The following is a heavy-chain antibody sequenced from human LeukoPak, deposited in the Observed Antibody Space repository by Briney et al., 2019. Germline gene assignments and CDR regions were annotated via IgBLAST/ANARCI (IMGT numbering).Heavy chain of an antibody. Sequence: ASETLSLTCTVSGGSIGVTNYYWGWFRQPPGKGLEWIGNIFYSGSTFYNPSFQSRITISVDTSKNQFSLKLGSVTAADTAVYYCSRRVLDWLAHDYWGRGSLVTVSS. CDR2: IFYSGST. CDR1: GGSIGVTNYY. D-gene: IGHD3/OR15-3a*01. CDR3: SRRVLDWLAHDY. J-gene: IGHJ4*02. V-gene: IGHV4-39*01.